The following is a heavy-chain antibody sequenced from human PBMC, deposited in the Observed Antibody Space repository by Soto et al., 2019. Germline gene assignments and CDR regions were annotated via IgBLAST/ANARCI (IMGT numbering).Heavy chain of an antibody. V-gene: IGHV4-31*03. CDR2: IYHSGST. Sequence: QVQLQESGPRLVEASQTLSLTCTVSNASITSSGYYWSWVRQPPGKRLEWIGYIYHSGSTFYSPSLQRRLTMSVDTSKNQFSLTLRSVTAADTAVYHCARMSGTYYVPDYWGQGTLVTVSS. CDR1: NASITSSGYY. CDR3: ARMSGTYYVPDY. J-gene: IGHJ4*02. D-gene: IGHD1-26*01.